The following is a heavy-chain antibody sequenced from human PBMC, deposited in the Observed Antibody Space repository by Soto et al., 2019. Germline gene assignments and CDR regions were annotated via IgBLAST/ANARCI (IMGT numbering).Heavy chain of an antibody. D-gene: IGHD2-15*01. Sequence: GGSLRLSCAASGFTFSSYSMNWVRQAPGKGLEWVSSISSSSSYIYYADSVKGRFTISRDNAKNSLYLQMNSLRAEDTAVYYCARGPRYCSGGSCYLFGPLAWFDPWGQGTLVTVSS. CDR2: ISSSSSYI. V-gene: IGHV3-21*01. CDR3: ARGPRYCSGGSCYLFGPLAWFDP. CDR1: GFTFSSYS. J-gene: IGHJ5*02.